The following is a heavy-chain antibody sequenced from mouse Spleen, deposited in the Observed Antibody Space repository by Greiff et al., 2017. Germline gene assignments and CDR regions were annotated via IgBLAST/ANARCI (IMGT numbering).Heavy chain of an antibody. CDR3: TRSDTTVVATYYYAMDY. Sequence: QVQLQQSGAELVRPGASVTLSCKASGYTFTDYEMHWVKQTPVHGLEWIGAIDPETGGTAYNQKFKGKAILTADKSSSTAYMELRSLTSEDSAVYYCTRSDTTVVATYYYAMDYWGQGTSVTVSS. CDR1: GYTFTDYE. J-gene: IGHJ4*01. V-gene: IGHV1-15*01. CDR2: IDPETGGT. D-gene: IGHD1-1*01.